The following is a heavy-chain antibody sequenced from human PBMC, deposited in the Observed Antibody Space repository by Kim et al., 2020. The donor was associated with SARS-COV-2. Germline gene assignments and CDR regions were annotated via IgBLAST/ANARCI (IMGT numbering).Heavy chain of an antibody. D-gene: IGHD2-8*01. Sequence: GGSLRLSCSASGFTFSTYAMYWVRQAPGKGLEYVSSISRSGRTIDYADSMKGRSTISRDNSKNMLYLQVSSLRPEDTAVYYCVKEVMPPSGTNYFDYWG. CDR2: ISRSGRTI. CDR3: VKEVMPPSGTNYFDY. CDR1: GFTFSTYA. J-gene: IGHJ4*01. V-gene: IGHV3-64D*09.